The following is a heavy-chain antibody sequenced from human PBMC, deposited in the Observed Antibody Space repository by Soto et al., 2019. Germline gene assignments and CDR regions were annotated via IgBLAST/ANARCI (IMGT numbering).Heavy chain of an antibody. CDR1: GFTFSSYG. CDR2: IWYDGSNK. J-gene: IGHJ4*02. CDR3: ARDRGGVDGSGETFDY. V-gene: IGHV3-33*01. D-gene: IGHD3-10*01. Sequence: GGSLRLSCAASGFTFSSYGMHWVRQAPGKGLEWVAVIWYDGSNKYYADSVKGRFTISRDNSKNTLYLQMNSLRAEDTAVYYCARDRGGVDGSGETFDYWGQGTLVTVSS.